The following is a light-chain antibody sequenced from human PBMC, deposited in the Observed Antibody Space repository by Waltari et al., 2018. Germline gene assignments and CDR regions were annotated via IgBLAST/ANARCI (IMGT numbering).Light chain of an antibody. Sequence: EVVLTQSPVTLSLSAGERASLSCRASESVYKYLAWYQQRPGQPPRLLIYDTSNRAAGVPVRFSGSGYGTDFTLTITSLEAEDFAVYFCQQGSILPLTFGGGTRVEIK. CDR1: ESVYKY. CDR3: QQGSILPLT. J-gene: IGKJ4*01. CDR2: DTS. V-gene: IGKV3-11*01.